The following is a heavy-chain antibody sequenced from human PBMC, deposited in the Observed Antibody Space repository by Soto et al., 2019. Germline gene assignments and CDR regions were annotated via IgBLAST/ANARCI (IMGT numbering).Heavy chain of an antibody. CDR2: ISGSGGST. CDR1: GFTFSSYA. D-gene: IGHD3-9*01. Sequence: PGGSLRLSCAASGFTFSSYAMSWVRQAPGKGLEWVSAISGSGGSTYYADSVKGRFTISRDNSKNTLYLQMNSLRAEDTAVYYCATVLRYFDWLSYFDYWGQGTPVTVSS. CDR3: ATVLRYFDWLSYFDY. J-gene: IGHJ4*02. V-gene: IGHV3-23*01.